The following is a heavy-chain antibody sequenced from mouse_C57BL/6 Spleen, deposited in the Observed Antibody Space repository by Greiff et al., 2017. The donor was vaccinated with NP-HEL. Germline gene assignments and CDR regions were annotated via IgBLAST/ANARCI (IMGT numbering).Heavy chain of an antibody. D-gene: IGHD1-3*01. CDR1: GFTFSSYA. CDR2: ISSGGDYI. CDR3: TRVSGPHDY. J-gene: IGHJ2*01. V-gene: IGHV5-9-1*02. Sequence: EVKLVESGEGLVKPGGSLKLSCAASGFTFSSYAMSWVRQTPEKRLEWVAYISSGGDYIYYADTVKGRFTISRDNARNTLYLQMSSLKADDTAMDYCTRVSGPHDYWGQGTTLTVSS.